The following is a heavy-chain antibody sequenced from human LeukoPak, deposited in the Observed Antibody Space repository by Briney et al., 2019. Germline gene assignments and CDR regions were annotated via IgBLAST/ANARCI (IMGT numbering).Heavy chain of an antibody. V-gene: IGHV4-61*02. CDR3: ARETVGFRNYYDSSGYYYPPTSLDY. CDR1: GGSISSGSYY. J-gene: IGHJ4*02. Sequence: SETLSLTCTVSGGSISSGSYYWSWIRQPAGKGLEWIGRIYTSGSTNYNPSLKSRVTISVDTSKNQFSLKLSSVTAADTAVYYCARETVGFRNYYDSSGYYYPPTSLDYWGQGTLVTVSS. CDR2: IYTSGST. D-gene: IGHD3-22*01.